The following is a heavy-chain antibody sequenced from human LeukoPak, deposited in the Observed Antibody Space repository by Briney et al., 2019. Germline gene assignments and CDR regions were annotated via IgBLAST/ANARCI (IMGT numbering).Heavy chain of an antibody. Sequence: TASETLSLTCTASGASTSSTSHYWDWIRQPPGKGLEWIGSIYYSGSTSYNPSLNSRVTISIDTSKNQFSLKLTSVTAADTAVYYCARRAHLLGYCSGGSCYSGDYFEYWGQGILVTVSS. J-gene: IGHJ4*02. CDR3: ARRAHLLGYCSGGSCYSGDYFEY. CDR2: IYYSGST. D-gene: IGHD2-15*01. V-gene: IGHV4-39*07. CDR1: GASTSSTSHY.